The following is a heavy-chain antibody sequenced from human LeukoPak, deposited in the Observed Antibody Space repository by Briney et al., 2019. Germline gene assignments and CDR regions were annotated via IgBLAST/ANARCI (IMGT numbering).Heavy chain of an antibody. CDR2: ISPVSGRT. Sequence: ASVTVSCKSSGYTFTDCYMHWVRQARGQGLEWIGWISPVSGRTGFAQKFQGRVTMTRDTSISTAYMELSSLRSEDTAVYYCARMSYYDRRGDNWFDPWGQGTLVIVSS. CDR3: ARMSYYDRRGDNWFDP. D-gene: IGHD3-22*01. J-gene: IGHJ5*02. V-gene: IGHV1-2*02. CDR1: GYTFTDCY.